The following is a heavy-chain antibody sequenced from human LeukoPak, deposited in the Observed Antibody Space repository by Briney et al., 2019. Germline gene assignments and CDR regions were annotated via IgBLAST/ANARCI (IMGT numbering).Heavy chain of an antibody. V-gene: IGHV4-39*01. D-gene: IGHD3-22*01. CDR3: ARHYYDSSGYYYYYYGMDV. CDR1: GGSISSSSYY. Sequence: SETLSLTCTASGGSISSSSYYWGWIRQPPGKGLEWIGSIYYSGSTYYNPSLKSRVTISVDTSKNQFSLKLSSVTAADTAVYYCARHYYDSSGYYYYYYGMDVWGQGTTVTVSS. CDR2: IYYSGST. J-gene: IGHJ6*02.